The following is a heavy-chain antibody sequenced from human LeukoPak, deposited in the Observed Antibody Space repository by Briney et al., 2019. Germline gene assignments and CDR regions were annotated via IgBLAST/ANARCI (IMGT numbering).Heavy chain of an antibody. D-gene: IGHD3-10*01. CDR2: INPNSGGT. J-gene: IGHJ4*02. CDR1: GYTFTGYY. Sequence: ASVKVSCKASGYTFTGYYMHWVRQAPGQGLEWMGWINPNSGGTNYAQKFQGRVTMTRDTSISTAYMELSRLRSDDTAVYYCARAQRSYGSGSSDYWGQGTLVTVSP. CDR3: ARAQRSYGSGSSDY. V-gene: IGHV1-2*02.